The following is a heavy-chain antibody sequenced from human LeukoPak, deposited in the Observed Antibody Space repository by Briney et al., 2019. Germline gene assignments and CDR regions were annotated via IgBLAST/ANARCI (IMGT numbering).Heavy chain of an antibody. V-gene: IGHV3-53*01. CDR2: IYSGGST. CDR3: ARGGGWDYYFDL. J-gene: IGHJ2*01. Sequence: PGGSLRLSCAASDFTVSGNYMTWVRQAPGKGLECVSVIYSGGSTLYADSVKGRFSISRDNYRNTLNLQMNSLRVEDTGVYYCARGGGWDYYFDLWGRGTLVTVSS. CDR1: DFTVSGNY. D-gene: IGHD1-26*01.